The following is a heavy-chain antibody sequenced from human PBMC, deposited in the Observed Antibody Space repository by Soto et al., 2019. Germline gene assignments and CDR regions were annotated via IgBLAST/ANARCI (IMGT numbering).Heavy chain of an antibody. CDR2: INHSGST. Sequence: LSLTCAVYGGSFSGYYWSWIRQPPGKGLEWIGEINHSGSTNCNPSLKSRVTISVDTSKNQFSLKLSSVTAADTAVYYCARGSGPDIVLMVYESRAYYFDYWGQGTLVTVSS. D-gene: IGHD2-8*01. CDR3: ARGSGPDIVLMVYESRAYYFDY. CDR1: GGSFSGYY. V-gene: IGHV4-34*01. J-gene: IGHJ4*02.